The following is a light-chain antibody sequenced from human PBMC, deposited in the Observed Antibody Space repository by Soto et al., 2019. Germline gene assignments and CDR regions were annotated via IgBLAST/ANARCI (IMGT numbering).Light chain of an antibody. J-gene: IGKJ4*01. V-gene: IGKV1-12*01. CDR3: QQYDTLPLT. Sequence: TQMTQSPWSVSPSAGGTVTMTSPASQGVGGWLAWYQQKPGKVPKLLIYATSSLHSGVPSRFSGSGSGTDFTFTISSLQPEDIATYYCQQYDTLPLTFGGGTKVDIK. CDR2: ATS. CDR1: QGVGGW.